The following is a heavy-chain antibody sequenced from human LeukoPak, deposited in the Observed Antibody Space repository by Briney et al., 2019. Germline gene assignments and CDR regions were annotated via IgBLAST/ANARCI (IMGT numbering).Heavy chain of an antibody. CDR2: IAYDGNYK. J-gene: IGHJ3*01. CDR1: GFTLKRFG. CDR3: AKDLGSGLPPDGFDV. D-gene: IGHD3-16*01. V-gene: IGHV3-30*18. Sequence: GGSLRLSCAASGFTLKRFGMHWVRQAPGKGLEGVAIIAYDGNYKPYADYVKGRFTLSSDNSKSTVPLQMNSLRPDDTAVYYCAKDLGSGLPPDGFDVWGQGTLVTVSS.